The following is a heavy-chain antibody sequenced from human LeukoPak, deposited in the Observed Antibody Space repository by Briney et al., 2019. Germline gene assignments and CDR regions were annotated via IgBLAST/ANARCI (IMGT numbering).Heavy chain of an antibody. V-gene: IGHV5-51*01. CDR3: ARAKWELMGSFDI. D-gene: IGHD1-26*01. CDR2: IYPGDSDT. J-gene: IGHJ3*02. Sequence: GESLKISCKGSGYSFTSYWIGWVRQMPGKGLEWMGIIYPGDSDTRYSPSFQGQVTISADKSISTAYLQWSSLKASDTAMYHCARAKWELMGSFDIWGQGTMVTVSS. CDR1: GYSFTSYW.